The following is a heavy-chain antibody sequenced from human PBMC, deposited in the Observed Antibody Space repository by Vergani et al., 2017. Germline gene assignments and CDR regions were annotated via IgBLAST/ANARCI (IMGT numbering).Heavy chain of an antibody. V-gene: IGHV3-21*01. CDR1: GFTFSSYS. CDR2: ISSSSSYI. CDR3: ARGYYDSSGYYYVFXFDY. Sequence: EVQLVESGGGLVKPGGSLRLSCAASGFTFSSYSMNWVRQAPGKGLEWVSSISSSSSYIYYADSVKGRFTISRDNAKNSLYLQMNSLRAEDTAVYYCARGYYDSSGYYYVFXFDYWGQGTLVTVSS. J-gene: IGHJ4*02. D-gene: IGHD3-22*01.